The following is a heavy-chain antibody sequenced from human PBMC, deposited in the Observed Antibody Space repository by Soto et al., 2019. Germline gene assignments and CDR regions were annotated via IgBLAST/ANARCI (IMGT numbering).Heavy chain of an antibody. V-gene: IGHV3-48*02. Sequence: GSLRLSCAASGFTFSSYGMNWVRQAPGQGLEWVPFISSDSSSIYYTDSVQGRFTISRDNAKNSLYLQMHSLRDEDTGVYYCVRSRREWFGVVPPSDYWGQGTLVTVSS. J-gene: IGHJ4*02. CDR1: GFTFSSYG. CDR2: ISSDSSSI. CDR3: VRSRREWFGVVPPSDY. D-gene: IGHD3-3*01.